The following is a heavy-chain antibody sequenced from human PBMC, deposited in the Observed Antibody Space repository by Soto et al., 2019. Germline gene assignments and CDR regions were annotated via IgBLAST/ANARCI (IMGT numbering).Heavy chain of an antibody. CDR3: ARESEDLTSNFDY. V-gene: IGHV3-30-3*01. Sequence: GGSLRLSCAASGFTFSSYAMHWVRQAPGKGLEWVAVISYDGSNKYYADSVKGRFTISRDNAKNSLYLEMNSLRAEDTAVYYCARESEDLTSNFDYWGQGTLVTVSS. CDR2: ISYDGSNK. CDR1: GFTFSSYA. J-gene: IGHJ4*02.